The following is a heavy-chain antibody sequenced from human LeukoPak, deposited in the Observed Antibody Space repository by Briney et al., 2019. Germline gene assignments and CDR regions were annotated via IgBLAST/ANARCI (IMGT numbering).Heavy chain of an antibody. CDR2: ISAYNGNT. CDR1: GYTFTSYG. V-gene: IGHV1-18*01. CDR3: ARPYYDSSAPPYDY. Sequence: GALVKVSCKASGYTFTSYGISWVRQAPGQGLEWMGWISAYNGNTNYAQKLQGRVTMTTDTSTSTAYMELRSLRSDDTAVYYCARPYYDSSAPPYDYWGQGTLVTVSS. D-gene: IGHD3-22*01. J-gene: IGHJ4*02.